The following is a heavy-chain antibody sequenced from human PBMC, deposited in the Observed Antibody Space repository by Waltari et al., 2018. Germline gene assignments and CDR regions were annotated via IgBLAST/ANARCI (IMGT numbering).Heavy chain of an antibody. V-gene: IGHV3-23*01. D-gene: IGHD3-16*01. CDR2: IRGRGCSQ. Sequence: EVQLLESGGGLVQPGGSLRLSCAASGFTFSSYAMSWVRQAPGEGREGGSGIRGRGCSQNYADSVKGRFTISRDNSKNTLYLQMNSLRAEDTAVYYCAKEDSLWAFENWGQGTLVTVSS. J-gene: IGHJ4*02. CDR1: GFTFSSYA. CDR3: AKEDSLWAFEN.